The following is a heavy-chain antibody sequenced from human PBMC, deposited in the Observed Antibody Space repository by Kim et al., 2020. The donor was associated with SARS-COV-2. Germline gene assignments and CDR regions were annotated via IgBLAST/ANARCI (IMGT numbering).Heavy chain of an antibody. V-gene: IGHV4-59*09. J-gene: IGHJ3*02. Sequence: SRNSRVTISVDTSKHQCSLKLSSVTAADTAVYYCARGGRNTAMVTSAFDIWGQGTMVTVSS. D-gene: IGHD5-18*01. CDR3: ARGGRNTAMVTSAFDI.